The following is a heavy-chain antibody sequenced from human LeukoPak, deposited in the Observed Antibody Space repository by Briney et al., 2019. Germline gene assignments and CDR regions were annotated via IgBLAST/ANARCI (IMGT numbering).Heavy chain of an antibody. Sequence: ASVKVSCKASGYTFTSYGISWVRQAPGQGLEWMGWISARNGNTNYTQKLQGRVTMTTDTSTSTAYMELRSLRSDDTAVYYCARGGPYYYDSSGYPNTYFDYWGQGTLVTVSS. CDR1: GYTFTSYG. J-gene: IGHJ4*02. V-gene: IGHV1-18*01. D-gene: IGHD3-22*01. CDR2: ISARNGNT. CDR3: ARGGPYYYDSSGYPNTYFDY.